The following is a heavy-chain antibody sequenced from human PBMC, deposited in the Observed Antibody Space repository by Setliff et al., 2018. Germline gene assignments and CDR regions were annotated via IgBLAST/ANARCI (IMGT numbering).Heavy chain of an antibody. Sequence: EASVKVSCKASGYTFTGYYMHWVRQAPGQGLEWMGWINPSGGSTTYAQRFQGRVTMTRDTSTSTVYMYLSSLRSEDTAVYYCARESTAKNFWGEYSDYWGQGTLVTVSS. V-gene: IGHV1-46*01. J-gene: IGHJ4*02. CDR2: INPSGGST. CDR3: ARESTAKNFWGEYSDY. CDR1: GYTFTGYY. D-gene: IGHD3-3*01.